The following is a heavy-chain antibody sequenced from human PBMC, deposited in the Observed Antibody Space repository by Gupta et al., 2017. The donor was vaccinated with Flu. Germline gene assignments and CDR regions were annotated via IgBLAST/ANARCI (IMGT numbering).Heavy chain of an antibody. CDR1: GYTFTNYG. CDR3: ARGPYCSGGSCYGLDYFDY. CDR2: ISAYNGNA. J-gene: IGHJ4*02. Sequence: GGEVMIPAAAVKVSCKASGYTFTNYGINWVRQAPGQGLEWMGWISAYNGNANYARKLQGRVTMTTDTSTSTASMELRSLTSDDTAVYYCARGPYCSGGSCYGLDYFDYWGRGTLVTVSP. D-gene: IGHD2-15*01. V-gene: IGHV1-18*01.